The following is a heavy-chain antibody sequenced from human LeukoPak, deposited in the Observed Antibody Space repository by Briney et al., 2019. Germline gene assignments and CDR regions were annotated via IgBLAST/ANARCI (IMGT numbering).Heavy chain of an antibody. V-gene: IGHV3-74*01. J-gene: IGHJ4*02. D-gene: IGHD4-11*01. Sequence: GGSLRPSCEASGFTFSQYWMHWVRQAPGKGLVWVSRIDPDGGSTNYADSVKGRFTISRDNAKNTLYLQLNSLRAEDTAVYYCAREDYSNYAPYFDYWGQGTLVTVSS. CDR3: AREDYSNYAPYFDY. CDR2: IDPDGGST. CDR1: GFTFSQYW.